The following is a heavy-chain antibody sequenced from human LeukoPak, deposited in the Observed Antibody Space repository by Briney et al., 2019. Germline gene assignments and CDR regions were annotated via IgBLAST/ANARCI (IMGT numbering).Heavy chain of an antibody. CDR3: TTGHRASTYYDFWSGSLLDY. D-gene: IGHD3-3*01. Sequence: GGSLRLSCAASGFTFSNAWMSWVRQAPGKGLEWVGRIKSKTDGGTTDYAAPVKGRFTISRDDSKNTLYLQMNSLKTEDTAVYYCTTGHRASTYYDFWSGSLLDYWGQGTLVTVSS. V-gene: IGHV3-15*01. CDR1: GFTFSNAW. CDR2: IKSKTDGGTT. J-gene: IGHJ4*02.